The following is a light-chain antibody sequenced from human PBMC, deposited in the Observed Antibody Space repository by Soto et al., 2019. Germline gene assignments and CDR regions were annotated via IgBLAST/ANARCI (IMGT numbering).Light chain of an antibody. J-gene: IGKJ4*01. V-gene: IGKV1-9*01. Sequence: IQLTQSPSSLSASVGDRVTITCRASQGISSYLAWYQQKPGKAPKLLIYAASTLQSGVPSRFSGSGSGTDFTLTISSLQPEDFATYYCLQLNSLLTFGGGTKVDIK. CDR3: LQLNSLLT. CDR1: QGISSY. CDR2: AAS.